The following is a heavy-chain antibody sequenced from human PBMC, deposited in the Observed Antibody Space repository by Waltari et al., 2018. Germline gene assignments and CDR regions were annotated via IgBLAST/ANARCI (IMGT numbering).Heavy chain of an antibody. J-gene: IGHJ4*02. CDR2: IHYGGTT. V-gene: IGHV4-38-2*01. D-gene: IGHD6-13*01. CDR1: GYSISSDYY. CDR3: ARGYTTTWYGVGF. Sequence: QVQLQESGPGLVKPSETLSLPCVVSGYSISSDYYGGWIRQPPGKGLEWIGSIHYGGTTYFNPSLKSRVTMSVDTSKNQFSLKLTSVTAADTAVYYCARGYTTTWYGVGFWGQGTLVTVSS.